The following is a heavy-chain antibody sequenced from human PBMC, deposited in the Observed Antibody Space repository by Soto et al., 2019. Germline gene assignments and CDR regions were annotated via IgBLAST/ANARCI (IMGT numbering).Heavy chain of an antibody. D-gene: IGHD5-12*01. J-gene: IGHJ4*02. CDR2: ISYDGSNK. CDR3: ARDLYSGYDFRHYFDY. Sequence: PGGSLRLSCAASGFTFSSYAMHWVRQAPGKGLEWVAVISYDGSNKYYADSVKGRFTISRDNSKNTLYLQMNSLRAEDTAVYYCARDLYSGYDFRHYFDYWGQGTLVTVSS. V-gene: IGHV3-30-3*01. CDR1: GFTFSSYA.